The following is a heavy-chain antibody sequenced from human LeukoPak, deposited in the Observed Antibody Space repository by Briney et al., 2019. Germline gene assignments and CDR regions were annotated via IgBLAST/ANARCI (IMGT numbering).Heavy chain of an antibody. CDR3: ARRWNYGRNYYIDV. V-gene: IGHV4-34*01. J-gene: IGHJ6*03. CDR1: GGSFSNYY. D-gene: IGHD1-7*01. CDR2: INDSGRT. Sequence: SETLSLTCAVYGGSFSNYYWSWIRQPPGRGLEWIGEINDSGRTNYNPSLMSRVTVSVDTSKNQFSLRLTSVTATDTAVYYCARRWNYGRNYYIDVWGNGATVSVS.